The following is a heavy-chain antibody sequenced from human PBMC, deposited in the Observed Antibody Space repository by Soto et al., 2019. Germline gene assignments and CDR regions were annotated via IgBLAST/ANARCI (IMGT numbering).Heavy chain of an antibody. J-gene: IGHJ4*02. V-gene: IGHV3-7*01. CDR2: INKDGRQK. CDR3: VKEIAAAQ. D-gene: IGHD6-25*01. CDR1: GFTFRNYW. Sequence: EVQLVESGGAVVQPGGSLRLTCATSGFTFRNYWMTWVRQAPGKGLEWVANINKDGRQKSFVDSVKGRFTISRDNAKSSLYLQMNSLRAEDTAIYYCVKEIAAAQWGQGTLVTVSS.